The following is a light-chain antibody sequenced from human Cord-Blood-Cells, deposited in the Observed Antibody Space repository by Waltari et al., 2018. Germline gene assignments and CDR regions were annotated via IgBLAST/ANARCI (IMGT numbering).Light chain of an antibody. J-gene: IGLJ2*01. V-gene: IGLV1-40*01. CDR2: GNS. Sequence: QSVLTQPPSLSGAPGQRVTISCPGRSSNIRACYAVHWHQQLPGTAPKLLIYGNSNRPAGVPDRFVGSKSGTSASLAITGLQSEDEADYYCQSYDSSLSGPLFGGGTKLTVL. CDR3: QSYDSSLSGPL. CDR1: SSNIRACYA.